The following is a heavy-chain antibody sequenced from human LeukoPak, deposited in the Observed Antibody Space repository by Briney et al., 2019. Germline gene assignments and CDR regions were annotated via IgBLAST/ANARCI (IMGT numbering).Heavy chain of an antibody. J-gene: IGHJ4*02. CDR1: GGSISSGSYY. D-gene: IGHD2-15*01. V-gene: IGHV4-61*01. Sequence: SETLSLTCTVSGGSISSGSYYWSWIRQPPGKGLEWIGYIYYSGSTNYNPSLKSRVTISVDTSKNQFSLKLSSVTAADTAVYYCATRVAGHFDYWGQGTLVTVSS. CDR2: IYYSGST. CDR3: ATRVAGHFDY.